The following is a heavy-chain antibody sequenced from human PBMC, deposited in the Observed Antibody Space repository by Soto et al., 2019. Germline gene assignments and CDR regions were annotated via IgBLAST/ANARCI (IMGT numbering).Heavy chain of an antibody. V-gene: IGHV1-24*01. D-gene: IGHD3-22*01. J-gene: IGHJ4*02. CDR3: ATDRGYYDSFGLFDY. CDR1: GYTLTELS. Sequence: ASVKVSCKVSGYTLTELSMHWVRQAPGKGLEWMGGFDPEVGETIYAQKFQGRVTMTEDTSTDTAYMELSSLRSEDTAVYYCATDRGYYDSFGLFDYWGQGTLVTVSS. CDR2: FDPEVGET.